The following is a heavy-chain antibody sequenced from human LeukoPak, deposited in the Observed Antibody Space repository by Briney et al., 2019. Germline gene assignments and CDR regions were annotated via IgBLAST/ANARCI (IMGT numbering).Heavy chain of an antibody. Sequence: GGSLRLFCAASGFTFSSYGMHWVRQAPGKGLEWVAVISYDGSNKYYADSVKGRFTISRDNSKNTLYLQMNSLRAEDTAVYYCAKGSYYDSSGSFYFDYWGQGTLVTVSS. CDR1: GFTFSSYG. CDR2: ISYDGSNK. J-gene: IGHJ4*02. D-gene: IGHD3-22*01. V-gene: IGHV3-30*18. CDR3: AKGSYYDSSGSFYFDY.